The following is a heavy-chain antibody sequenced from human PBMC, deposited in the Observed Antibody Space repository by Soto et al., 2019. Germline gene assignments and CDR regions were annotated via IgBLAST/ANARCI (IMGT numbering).Heavy chain of an antibody. CDR3: ARDSSSNWWRERY. V-gene: IGHV3-66*01. CDR2: IYSGGST. D-gene: IGHD2-8*02. CDR1: GFSVSYNY. J-gene: IGHJ4*02. Sequence: EVQVVESGGGLVQPGGSLRLSCAASGFSVSYNYMSWVRQAPGKGLEWVSFIYSGGSTYYADSVKGRFTISRDSSKNTLYLQMNSLRAEDTAVYYCARDSSSNWWRERYWGQGTLVTVSS.